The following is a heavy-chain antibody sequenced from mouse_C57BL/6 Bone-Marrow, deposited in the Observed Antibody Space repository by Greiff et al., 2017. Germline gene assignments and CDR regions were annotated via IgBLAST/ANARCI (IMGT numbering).Heavy chain of an antibody. CDR1: GFTFSDYG. Sequence: EVKLVESGGGLVKPGGSLKLSCAASGFTFSDYGMNWVRQAPEKGLEWVAYISSGSSTIYYADTVKGRFTISRDKAKNTLFLQMTSLRSEDTAMYYCARWLLRWYFDVWGTGTTVTVSS. V-gene: IGHV5-17*01. J-gene: IGHJ1*03. D-gene: IGHD2-3*01. CDR3: ARWLLRWYFDV. CDR2: ISSGSSTI.